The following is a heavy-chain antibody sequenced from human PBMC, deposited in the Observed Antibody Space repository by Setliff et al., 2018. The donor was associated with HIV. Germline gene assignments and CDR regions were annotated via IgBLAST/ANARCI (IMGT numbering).Heavy chain of an antibody. CDR2: IIPIFGTA. CDR1: GGTFNNYA. Sequence: SVKVSCKASGGTFNNYAISWVRQAPGQGLEWMGGIIPIFGTANYAQKFQGRVTITTDESTSTAHMELSSLRSDDTAVYYCARDKSYYPNYFDFWGQGTLVTVSS. V-gene: IGHV1-69*05. J-gene: IGHJ4*02. CDR3: ARDKSYYPNYFDF. D-gene: IGHD3-10*01.